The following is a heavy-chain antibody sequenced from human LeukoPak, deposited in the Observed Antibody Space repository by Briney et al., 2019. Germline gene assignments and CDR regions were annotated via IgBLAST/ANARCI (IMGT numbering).Heavy chain of an antibody. CDR1: GYSFTSYW. D-gene: IGHD5-18*01. CDR3: ARAGYTAMVPPHY. Sequence: GESLKISCKGSGYSFTSYWIGWVRQMPGKGLEWMGIIYPGDSDTRYSPSFQGQVTISADKSISTAYLQWSSLKASGTAMYYCARAGYTAMVPPHYWGQGTLVTVSS. V-gene: IGHV5-51*01. J-gene: IGHJ4*02. CDR2: IYPGDSDT.